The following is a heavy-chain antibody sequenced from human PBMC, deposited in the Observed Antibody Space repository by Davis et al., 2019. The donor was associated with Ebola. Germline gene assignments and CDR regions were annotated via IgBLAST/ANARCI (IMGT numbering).Heavy chain of an antibody. V-gene: IGHV1-69*13. CDR3: ASYGPYCGGDCYLDY. Sequence: SVKVSCKASGGTFSSYAISWVRQAPGQGLEWMGGIIPIFGTANYAQKFQGRVTITADESTSTAYMELSSLRSEDTAVYYCASYGPYCGGDCYLDYWGQGTLVTVSS. CDR1: GGTFSSYA. D-gene: IGHD2-21*01. CDR2: IIPIFGTA. J-gene: IGHJ4*02.